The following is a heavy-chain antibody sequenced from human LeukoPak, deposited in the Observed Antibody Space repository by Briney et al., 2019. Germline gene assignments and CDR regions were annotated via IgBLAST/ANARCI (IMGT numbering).Heavy chain of an antibody. D-gene: IGHD3-22*01. Sequence: PGGSLRLSCAASGFTFSSYAMSWVRQAPGQGLEWVSSISTSGGSTSYADSVKGRFTISSDNSKNTLYLQTNSLRAEDTALYYCVCYDNAAEYFHYWGQGTLVTVSS. CDR3: VCYDNAAEYFHY. V-gene: IGHV3-23*01. J-gene: IGHJ1*01. CDR1: GFTFSSYA. CDR2: ISTSGGST.